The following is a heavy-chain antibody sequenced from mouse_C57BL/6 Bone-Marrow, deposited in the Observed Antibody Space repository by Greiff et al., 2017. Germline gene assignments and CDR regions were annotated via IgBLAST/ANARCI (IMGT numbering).Heavy chain of an antibody. Sequence: EVQVVESGGGLVKPGGSLKLSCAASGFTFSDYGMHWVRQAPEKGLEWVAYISSGSSTIYYADTVKGRFTISRDNAENTQFLQMTSLRSEDTAMDYCAWQGYYFDYWGQGTTLTVSS. V-gene: IGHV5-17*01. CDR3: AWQGYYFDY. CDR1: GFTFSDYG. CDR2: ISSGSSTI. J-gene: IGHJ2*01.